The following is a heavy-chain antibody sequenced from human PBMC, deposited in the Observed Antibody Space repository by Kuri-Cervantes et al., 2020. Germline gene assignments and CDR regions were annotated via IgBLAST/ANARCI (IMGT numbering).Heavy chain of an antibody. D-gene: IGHD6-13*01. CDR3: ARSSSRYYFDY. V-gene: IGHV3-13*01. J-gene: IGHJ4*02. CDR1: GSTFSSYD. Sequence: GGFLRLSCEAFGSTFSSYDMHGVRQATGKGLEWVSGIGTAGDTYYPGSVKGRFTITRDNAKNTLYLKMSILGAEDTAVYYCARSSSRYYFDYWGQGTLVTVSS. CDR2: IGTAGDT.